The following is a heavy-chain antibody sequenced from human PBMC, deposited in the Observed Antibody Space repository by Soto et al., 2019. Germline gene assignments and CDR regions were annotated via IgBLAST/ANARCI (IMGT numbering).Heavy chain of an antibody. V-gene: IGHV4-34*01. D-gene: IGHD6-13*01. J-gene: IGHJ6*02. Sequence: KTSETLSLTCAVYGGSFSGYYWSWIRQPPGKGLEWIGEINHSGSTNYNPSLKSRVTISVDTSKNQFSLKLSSVTAADTAVYYCERFLGGSRSWYYYYGMDVWGQGTTVTVSS. CDR2: INHSGST. CDR3: ERFLGGSRSWYYYYGMDV. CDR1: GGSFSGYY.